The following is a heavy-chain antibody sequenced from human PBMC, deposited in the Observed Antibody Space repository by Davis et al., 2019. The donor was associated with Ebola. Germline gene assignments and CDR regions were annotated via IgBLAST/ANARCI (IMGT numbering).Heavy chain of an antibody. CDR1: GFTFDDYA. D-gene: IGHD3-10*01. CDR2: ISWNSGSI. J-gene: IGHJ4*02. CDR3: AKASPPYYGSGSYYNSLDY. V-gene: IGHV3-9*01. Sequence: GESLKISCAASGFTFDDYAMHWVRQAPGKGLEWVSGISWNSGSIGYADSVKGRFTISRDNAKNSLYLQMNSLRAEDTALYYCAKASPPYYGSGSYYNSLDYWGQGTLVTVSS.